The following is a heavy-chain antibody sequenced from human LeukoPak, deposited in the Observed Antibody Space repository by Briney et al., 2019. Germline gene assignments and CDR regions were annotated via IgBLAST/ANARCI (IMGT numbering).Heavy chain of an antibody. V-gene: IGHV3-9*01. CDR1: GFTFDDYA. Sequence: GGSLRLSCAASGFTFDDYAMHWVRQAPGKGLEWVSGISWNSGSIDYADSVKGRFTISRDNAKNSLYLQMNSLRAEDTALYYCAKDLGGWDNAFDIWGQGTMVTVSS. J-gene: IGHJ3*02. D-gene: IGHD6-19*01. CDR2: ISWNSGSI. CDR3: AKDLGGWDNAFDI.